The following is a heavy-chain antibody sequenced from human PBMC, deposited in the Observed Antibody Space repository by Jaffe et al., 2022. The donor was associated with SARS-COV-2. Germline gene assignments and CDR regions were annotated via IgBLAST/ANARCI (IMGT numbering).Heavy chain of an antibody. V-gene: IGHV3-7*01. D-gene: IGHD3-16*02. Sequence: EVQLVESGGGFVQPGGSLRLSCAASGFSFSSYWMNWVRQAPGKGLEWVANIKQDGSEKYYADSVKGRFTVSRDNANNSLFLHVDSLRVEDTAVYFCARDRGLAVYRYYGMDVWGQGTTVTVSS. CDR3: ARDRGLAVYRYYGMDV. CDR1: GFSFSSYW. CDR2: IKQDGSEK. J-gene: IGHJ6*02.